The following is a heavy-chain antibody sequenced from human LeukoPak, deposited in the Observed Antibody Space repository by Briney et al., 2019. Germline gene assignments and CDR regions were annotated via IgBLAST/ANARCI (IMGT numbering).Heavy chain of an antibody. CDR3: ARGEWLRAFDY. CDR1: GGSISSGDYY. D-gene: IGHD5-12*01. CDR2: IYYSGST. Sequence: PSQTLSLTCTVSGGSISSGDYYWSWIRQPPGKGLEWIGYIYYSGSTYYNPSLKSRVTISVDTPKNQFSLKLSSVTAADTAVYYCARGEWLRAFDYWGQGTLVTVSS. V-gene: IGHV4-30-4*08. J-gene: IGHJ4*02.